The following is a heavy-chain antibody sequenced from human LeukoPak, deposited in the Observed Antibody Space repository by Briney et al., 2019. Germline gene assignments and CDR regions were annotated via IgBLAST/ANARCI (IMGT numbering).Heavy chain of an antibody. V-gene: IGHV3-48*04. CDR3: ARAHYYDSSGLDF. D-gene: IGHD3-22*01. Sequence: PGGSLRLSCAASGFPFNDYSINWVRQAPGKGLEWVSYISGSSTTIYYADSVKGRFTISRDNAKNSLYLQMNSLRAEDTAVYYCARAHYYDSSGLDFWGQGTLVTVYS. J-gene: IGHJ4*02. CDR1: GFPFNDYS. CDR2: ISGSSTTI.